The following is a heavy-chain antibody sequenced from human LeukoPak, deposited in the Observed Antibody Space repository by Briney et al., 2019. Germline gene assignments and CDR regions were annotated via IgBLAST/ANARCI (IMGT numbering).Heavy chain of an antibody. J-gene: IGHJ6*03. CDR3: ARGYCSSTSCYTRNYYYYYMDV. V-gene: IGHV6-1*01. CDR1: GDSVSSNSAA. CDR2: TYYRSKWYN. Sequence: SQTLSLTCAISGDSVSSNSAAWNWIRQSPSRGLERLGRTYYRSKWYNDYAVSVKSRITINPDTSKNQFSLQLNSVTPEDTAVYYCARGYCSSTSCYTRNYYYYYMDVWGKGTTVTVSS. D-gene: IGHD2-2*02.